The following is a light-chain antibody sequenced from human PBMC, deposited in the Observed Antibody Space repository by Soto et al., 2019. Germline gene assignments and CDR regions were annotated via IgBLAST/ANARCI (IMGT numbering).Light chain of an antibody. CDR1: QSLRGW. J-gene: IGKJ5*01. CDR2: DAS. Sequence: SQLTHSPSSLSASVVDRVTITCRASQSLRGWLAWYQQRPGTAPKALIYDASTLASGVPSICNSSASGTEFTLTISIQPPDDLANYCCRQYITYSTFGQGTRLEIK. CDR3: RQYITYST. V-gene: IGKV1-5*01.